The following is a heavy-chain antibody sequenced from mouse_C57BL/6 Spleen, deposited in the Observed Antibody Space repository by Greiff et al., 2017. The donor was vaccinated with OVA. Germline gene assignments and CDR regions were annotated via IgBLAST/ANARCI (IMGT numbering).Heavy chain of an antibody. J-gene: IGHJ1*03. CDR1: GFTFSSYA. V-gene: IGHV5-9-1*02. D-gene: IGHD1-1*01. Sequence: DVMLVESGEGLVKPGGSLKLSCAASGFTFSSYAMSWVRQTPEKRLEWVAYISSGGDYIYYADTVKGRFTISRDNARNTLYLQMSSLKSEDTAMYYCTRDHGSSYGYFDVWGTGTTVTVSS. CDR3: TRDHGSSYGYFDV. CDR2: ISSGGDYI.